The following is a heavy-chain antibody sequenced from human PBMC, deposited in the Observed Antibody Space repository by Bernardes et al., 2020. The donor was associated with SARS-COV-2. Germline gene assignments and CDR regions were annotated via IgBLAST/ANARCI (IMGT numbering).Heavy chain of an antibody. J-gene: IGHJ5*02. CDR1: SGSFSGYY. V-gene: IGHV4-34*01. D-gene: IGHD6-13*01. CDR3: ARIGGYTTTWYEGGNWFDP. CDR2: INDSGST. Sequence: SETLSLTCAVYSGSFSGYYWSWIRQTPGKGLEWIGEINDSGSTKYNPALKSRVTISVDPSKNQFSLKLNSVTAADTAVYFCARIGGYTTTWYEGGNWFDPWGQGILVTVSS.